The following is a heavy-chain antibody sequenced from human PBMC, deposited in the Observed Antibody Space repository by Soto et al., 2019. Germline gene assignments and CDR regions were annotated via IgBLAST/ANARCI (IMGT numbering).Heavy chain of an antibody. CDR1: GCTFSDYY. CDR2: ISSSSSYT. V-gene: IGHV3-11*06. J-gene: IGHJ6*02. D-gene: IGHD3-9*01. CDR3: ASGYYDILTGFDYSSYGMDV. Sequence: VGSLRLSCAASGCTFSDYYMSWIRHAPGKGLEWVSYISSSSSYTNYADSVKGRFTISRDNAKNSLYLQMNSLRAEDTAVYYCASGYYDILTGFDYSSYGMDVWGQGTTVTVSS.